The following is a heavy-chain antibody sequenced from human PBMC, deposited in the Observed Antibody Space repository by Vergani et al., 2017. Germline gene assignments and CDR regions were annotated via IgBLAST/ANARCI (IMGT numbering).Heavy chain of an antibody. CDR3: ARDSGSYWYGPHYY. CDR2: ISSSSSYI. D-gene: IGHD1-26*01. J-gene: IGHJ4*02. CDR1: GFTFSSYS. V-gene: IGHV3-21*01. Sequence: EVQLVESGGGLVKPGGSLRLSCAASGFTFSSYSMNWVRQAPGKGLEWASSISSSSSYIYYADSVKGRFTISRDNAKNSLYLQMNSLRAEDTAVYYCARDSGSYWYGPHYYWGQGTLVTVSS.